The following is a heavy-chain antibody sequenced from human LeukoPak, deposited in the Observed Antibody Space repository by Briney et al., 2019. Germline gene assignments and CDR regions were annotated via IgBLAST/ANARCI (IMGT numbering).Heavy chain of an antibody. J-gene: IGHJ4*02. CDR2: IYYSGST. CDR1: VGSIRTYY. Sequence: SETLSLTCSVSVGSIRTYYWSWIRQPPGKGLEWIGYIYYSGSTNYNPSLKSRVTISVDTSKNQFSLKLSSVTAADTAVYYCARGDIVVVPAAMPFDYWGQGTLVTVSS. CDR3: ARGDIVVVPAAMPFDY. V-gene: IGHV4-59*01. D-gene: IGHD2-2*01.